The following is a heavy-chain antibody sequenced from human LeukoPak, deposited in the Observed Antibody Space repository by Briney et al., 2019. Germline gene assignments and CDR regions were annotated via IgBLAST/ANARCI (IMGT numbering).Heavy chain of an antibody. J-gene: IGHJ4*02. CDR1: GFTFSSSA. D-gene: IGHD1-26*01. CDR2: ISYDESNK. CDR3: AKLWRGSYPRYFDY. V-gene: IGHV3-30*18. Sequence: PGGSLRLSCAASGFTFSSSAMHWVRQAPGKGLEWVAVISYDESNKYYADSVKGRFTISRDNSKNTLYLQMNSLSAEDSAIYYCAKLWRGSYPRYFDYWGQGALVTVSS.